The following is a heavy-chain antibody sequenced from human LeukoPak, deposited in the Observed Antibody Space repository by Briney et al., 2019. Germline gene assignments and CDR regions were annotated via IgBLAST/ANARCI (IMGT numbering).Heavy chain of an antibody. CDR2: ISGSDDNA. D-gene: IGHD6-13*01. Sequence: PGRSLRLSCAASGFTFSSYAMHWVRQAPGKGLEWVSVISGSDDNAYYGDSMKGRFIISRDTSKNILYLQMNSLRAEDTAIYYCAKHSHSWYIGYFEYWGQGTLVTVSS. V-gene: IGHV3-23*01. CDR1: GFTFSSYA. CDR3: AKHSHSWYIGYFEY. J-gene: IGHJ4*02.